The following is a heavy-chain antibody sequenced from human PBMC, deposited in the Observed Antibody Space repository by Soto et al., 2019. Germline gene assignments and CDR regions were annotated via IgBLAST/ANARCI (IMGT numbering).Heavy chain of an antibody. CDR3: ARNVDYLAP. J-gene: IGHJ5*02. Sequence: QVQLVQSGPEVKKPGASVKVSCKASGYTFTRYAMHWVRQAPGQGLEWMGWINTGNGNTHYSQKFQVRVTFASDTSADTAFMELTGLRPEDTGIYVCARNVDYLAPWGQGTLVTGSS. D-gene: IGHD4-17*01. CDR2: INTGNGNT. CDR1: GYTFTRYA. V-gene: IGHV1-3*04.